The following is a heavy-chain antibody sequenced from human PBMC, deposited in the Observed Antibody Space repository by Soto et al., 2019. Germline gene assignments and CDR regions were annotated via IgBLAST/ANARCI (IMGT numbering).Heavy chain of an antibody. CDR1: GFTFSNYW. D-gene: IGHD2-2*01. CDR2: INSDASTA. Sequence: GSLRLSCGASGFTFSNYWMHWVRQAPGKGLVWVSRINSDASTATYADSVKGRFTISRDNAKSTLFLQMNSLRAEDSALYYCARDTRTCGSSCYYYFGLDVWGQGTTVTVSS. J-gene: IGHJ6*02. CDR3: ARDTRTCGSSCYYYFGLDV. V-gene: IGHV3-74*01.